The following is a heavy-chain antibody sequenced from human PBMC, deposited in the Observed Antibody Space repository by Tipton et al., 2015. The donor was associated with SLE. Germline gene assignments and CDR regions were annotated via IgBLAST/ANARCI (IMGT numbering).Heavy chain of an antibody. CDR1: GGSFSGNY. D-gene: IGHD4-17*01. Sequence: GSLRLSCAVFGGSFSGNYWIWIRQPPGKGLEWIGEINHSGSTNYNPSLKSRVTISGDTSKNQFSLKLRSVTAADTAVYYCATARGVTTGWYFDLWGRGTLVTVSS. J-gene: IGHJ2*01. V-gene: IGHV4-34*01. CDR3: ATARGVTTGWYFDL. CDR2: INHSGST.